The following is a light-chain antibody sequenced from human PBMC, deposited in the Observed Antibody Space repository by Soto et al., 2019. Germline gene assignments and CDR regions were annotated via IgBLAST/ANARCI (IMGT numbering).Light chain of an antibody. Sequence: IVLTQSPATLSVSPGERATLSCRASQSVGYYLAWYQQRPGQIPRLLIYDASNRATGIPARFSGSGSGTDFTLTISSLQSEDFAVYYCQQYNNWPRTFGQGTKVDIK. J-gene: IGKJ1*01. CDR2: DAS. CDR1: QSVGYY. CDR3: QQYNNWPRT. V-gene: IGKV3D-15*01.